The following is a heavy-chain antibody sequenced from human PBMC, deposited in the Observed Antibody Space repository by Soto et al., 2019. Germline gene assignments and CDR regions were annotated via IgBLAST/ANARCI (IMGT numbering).Heavy chain of an antibody. CDR3: ANVAMIVVVITGGFDY. J-gene: IGHJ4*02. CDR1: GFTFSSYG. CDR2: ISYDGSNK. Sequence: QVQLVESGGGVVQPGRSLRLSCAASGFTFSSYGMHWVRQAPGKGLEWVAVISYDGSNKYYADSVKGRFTISRDNSKNTLYLQMNSLRAEDTAVYYCANVAMIVVVITGGFDYWGQGTLVTVSS. D-gene: IGHD3-22*01. V-gene: IGHV3-30*18.